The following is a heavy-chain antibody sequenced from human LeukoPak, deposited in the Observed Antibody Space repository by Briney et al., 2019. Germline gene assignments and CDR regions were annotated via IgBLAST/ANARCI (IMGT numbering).Heavy chain of an antibody. Sequence: SETLSLTCAVSGYSISSDYYWGWIRLPPGKGLEWIGTIYHSGSAYYNPSLKSRVTLLVDTSNNQFSLRLSSVTATDTAVYYCARRPYYYYYMDVWGKGTTVTASS. CDR2: IYHSGSA. J-gene: IGHJ6*03. CDR3: ARRPYYYYYMDV. V-gene: IGHV4-38-2*01. CDR1: GYSISSDYY. D-gene: IGHD6-6*01.